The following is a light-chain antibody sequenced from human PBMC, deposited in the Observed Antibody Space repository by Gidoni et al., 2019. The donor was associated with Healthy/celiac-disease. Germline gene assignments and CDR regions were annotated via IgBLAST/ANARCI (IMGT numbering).Light chain of an antibody. Sequence: EIVMTQSPATLSVSPGDRATLSCRASQSVSSNLAWYQQKPGQAPRLLIYGASTRATGIPARFSGSGSGTEFTLTICSLQSEDFAVYYCQQYNNWPGTFGGGTKVEIK. V-gene: IGKV3-15*01. CDR2: GAS. CDR1: QSVSSN. J-gene: IGKJ4*01. CDR3: QQYNNWPGT.